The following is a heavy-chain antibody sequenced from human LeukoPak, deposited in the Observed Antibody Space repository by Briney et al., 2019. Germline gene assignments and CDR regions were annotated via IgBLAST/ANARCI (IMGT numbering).Heavy chain of an antibody. CDR3: AKDSVRTTVTTPLDY. D-gene: IGHD4-11*01. J-gene: IGHJ4*02. V-gene: IGHV3-30*02. Sequence: GGSLRLSCAASGFTFSSYGMHWVRQAPAKGLEWVAFIRYDGSNKYYADSVKGRFATSRDNSKNTLYLQMNSLRAEDTAVYYCAKDSVRTTVTTPLDYWGQGTLVTVSS. CDR2: IRYDGSNK. CDR1: GFTFSSYG.